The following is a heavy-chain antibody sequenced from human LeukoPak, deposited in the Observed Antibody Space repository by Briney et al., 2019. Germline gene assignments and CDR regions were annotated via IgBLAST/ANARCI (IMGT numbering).Heavy chain of an antibody. CDR2: INHSGST. Sequence: SETLSLTCAVYGGSFSGYYWSWIRQPPGKGLEWIGEINHSGSTNYNPSLKSRVTISVDTSKNQFSLKLSSVTAADTAVYYCARRKAVVNDWGQGTLVTVSS. V-gene: IGHV4-34*01. CDR1: GGSFSGYY. J-gene: IGHJ4*02. CDR3: ARRKAVVND. D-gene: IGHD6-19*01.